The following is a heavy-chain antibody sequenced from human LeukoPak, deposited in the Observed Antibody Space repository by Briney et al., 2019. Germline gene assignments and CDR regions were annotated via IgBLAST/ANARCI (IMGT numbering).Heavy chain of an antibody. CDR3: AKEASPPAHYFDY. Sequence: SETLSLTCTVSGGSISSYYWGWIRQPPGKGLEWIGYIYYSGSTNYNPSLKSRVTISVDTSKNQFSLKLSSVTAADTAVYYCAKEASPPAHYFDYWGQGTLVTVSS. V-gene: IGHV4-59*01. CDR1: GGSISSYY. J-gene: IGHJ4*02. CDR2: IYYSGST.